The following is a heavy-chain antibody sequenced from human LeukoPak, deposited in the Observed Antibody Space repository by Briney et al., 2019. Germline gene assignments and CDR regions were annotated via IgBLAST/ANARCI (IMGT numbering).Heavy chain of an antibody. Sequence: ASVKVSCKVSGYTLTELSMHWVRQAPGKGLEWMGGFDPEDGETIYARKFQGRVTMTEDTSTDTAYMELSSLRSEDTAVYYCATDLNVGATRFWYFDLRGRGTLVTVSS. D-gene: IGHD1-26*01. CDR3: ATDLNVGATRFWYFDL. CDR1: GYTLTELS. V-gene: IGHV1-24*01. J-gene: IGHJ2*01. CDR2: FDPEDGET.